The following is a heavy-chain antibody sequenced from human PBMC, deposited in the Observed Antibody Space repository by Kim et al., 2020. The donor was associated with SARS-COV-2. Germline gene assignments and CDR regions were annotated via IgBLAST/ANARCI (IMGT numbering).Heavy chain of an antibody. CDR3: ARRRSVAGLTP. D-gene: IGHD6-19*01. Sequence: SETLSLTCAVYGGSFSGYYWSWIRQPPGKGLEWIGEINHSGSTNYNPSLKSRVTISVDTSKNQFSLKLSSVTAADTAVYYCARRRSVAGLTPWGQGTLVTVSS. J-gene: IGHJ5*02. CDR2: INHSGST. V-gene: IGHV4-34*01. CDR1: GGSFSGYY.